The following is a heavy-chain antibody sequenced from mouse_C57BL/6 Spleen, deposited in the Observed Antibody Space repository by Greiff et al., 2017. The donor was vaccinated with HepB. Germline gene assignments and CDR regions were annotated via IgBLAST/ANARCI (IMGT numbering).Heavy chain of an antibody. V-gene: IGHV5-9-1*02. CDR3: TRDRGARSSGHFDY. CDR2: ISSGGDYI. D-gene: IGHD3-2*02. CDR1: GFTFSSYA. J-gene: IGHJ2*01. Sequence: EVKLMESGEGLVKPGGSLKLSCAASGFTFSSYAMSWVRQTPEKRLEWVAYISSGGDYIYYADTVKGRFTISRDNARNTLYLQMSSLKSEDTAMYYCTRDRGARSSGHFDYWGQGTTLTVSS.